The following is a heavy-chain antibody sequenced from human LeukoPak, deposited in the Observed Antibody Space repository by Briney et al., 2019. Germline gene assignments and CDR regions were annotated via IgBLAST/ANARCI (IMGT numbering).Heavy chain of an antibody. V-gene: IGHV1-69*13. CDR1: GGTFSSYA. CDR3: ARRDDGNYVYDY. CDR2: IIPIFGTA. D-gene: IGHD4-17*01. J-gene: IGHJ4*02. Sequence: ASVKVSCKASGGTFSSYAISWVRQAPGQGLEWMGGIIPIFGTANYAQKFQGRVTITADESTSTAYMELSSLSSEDTAVYYCARRDDGNYVYDYWGQGTLVTVSS.